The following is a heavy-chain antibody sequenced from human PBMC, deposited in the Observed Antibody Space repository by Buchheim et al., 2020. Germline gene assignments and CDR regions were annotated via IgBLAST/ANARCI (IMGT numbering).Heavy chain of an antibody. V-gene: IGHV3-30*18. Sequence: QVQLVESGGGVVQPGRSLRLSCAASGFTFSSYGMHWVRQAPGKGLEWVAVISYDGSNKYYADSVKGRFTISRDNSKNTLYLQMNSLRAEDTAVYYCAKDKRWLRSYHDAFDIWGQGT. CDR3: AKDKRWLRSYHDAFDI. CDR1: GFTFSSYG. D-gene: IGHD5-12*01. CDR2: ISYDGSNK. J-gene: IGHJ3*02.